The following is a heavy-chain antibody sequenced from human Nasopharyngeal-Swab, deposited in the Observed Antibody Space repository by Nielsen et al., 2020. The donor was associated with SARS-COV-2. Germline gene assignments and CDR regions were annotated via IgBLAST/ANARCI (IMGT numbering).Heavy chain of an antibody. J-gene: IGHJ6*03. CDR3: AKDHKMDSGGGVGYMDV. Sequence: GESLKISCAASGFTFRSYAMSWVRQAPGKGLEWVAFIRYDGFNQHYADSVKGRFTISRDSFKNTLYLQLNSLRAEDTAVYYCAKDHKMDSGGGVGYMDVWGKGTTVTVSS. D-gene: IGHD3-16*01. CDR1: GFTFRSYA. V-gene: IGHV3-30*02. CDR2: IRYDGFNQ.